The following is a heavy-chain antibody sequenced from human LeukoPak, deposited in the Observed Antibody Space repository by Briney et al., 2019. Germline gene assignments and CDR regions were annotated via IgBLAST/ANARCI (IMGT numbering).Heavy chain of an antibody. D-gene: IGHD3-10*01. CDR2: IYSGGTT. Sequence: GGSLRLSCAAAGFTARSNFMSWVRQPPGKGLDWVSVIYSGGTTYCADSVKGRFTISRDNSKNTLYLQLNSLRAEDTAVYYCARGRLSSADAFDIWGQGTMVTVSS. J-gene: IGHJ3*02. CDR3: ARGRLSSADAFDI. V-gene: IGHV3-66*01. CDR1: GFTARSNF.